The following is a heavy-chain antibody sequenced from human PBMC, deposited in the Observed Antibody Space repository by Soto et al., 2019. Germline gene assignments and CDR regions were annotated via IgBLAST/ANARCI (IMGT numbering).Heavy chain of an antibody. V-gene: IGHV3-21*01. D-gene: IGHD3-10*01. Sequence: EVQLVESGGGLVKPGGSLRLSCAASGFTFSSYSMNWVRQAPGKGLEWVSSISSISSYIYYADSVKGRFTISRDNAKNSLYLQMNSLRAEDTAVYYCARAAGPAWEFWYFDLWGRGTLVTVSS. CDR2: ISSISSYI. CDR3: ARAAGPAWEFWYFDL. CDR1: GFTFSSYS. J-gene: IGHJ2*01.